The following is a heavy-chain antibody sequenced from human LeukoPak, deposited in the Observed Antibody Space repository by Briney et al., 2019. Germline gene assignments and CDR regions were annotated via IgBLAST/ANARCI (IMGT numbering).Heavy chain of an antibody. CDR2: IKSKTDGGTT. Sequence: GGSLRLSCAASGFTFSNAWMSWVRQAPGKGLEWGGRIKSKTDGGTTDYAAPVKGRFTISRDDSKNTLYLQMNSLKTEDTAVYYCTTGITMIVVAQDYWGQGTLVTVSS. CDR3: TTGITMIVVAQDY. J-gene: IGHJ4*02. CDR1: GFTFSNAW. D-gene: IGHD3-22*01. V-gene: IGHV3-15*01.